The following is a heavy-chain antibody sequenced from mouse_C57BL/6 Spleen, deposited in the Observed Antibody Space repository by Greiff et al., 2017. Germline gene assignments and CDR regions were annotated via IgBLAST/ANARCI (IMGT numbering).Heavy chain of an antibody. Sequence: QVQLQQPGAELVRPGSSVKLSCKASGYTFTSYWMHWVKQRPIQGLEWIGNIDPSDSETHYNQKFKDKATLTVDKSSSTAYMQLSSLTSEDSAVYYCAPGDSSGPFAYWGQGTLVTVSA. V-gene: IGHV1-52*01. CDR2: IDPSDSET. CDR3: APGDSSGPFAY. CDR1: GYTFTSYW. J-gene: IGHJ3*01. D-gene: IGHD3-2*02.